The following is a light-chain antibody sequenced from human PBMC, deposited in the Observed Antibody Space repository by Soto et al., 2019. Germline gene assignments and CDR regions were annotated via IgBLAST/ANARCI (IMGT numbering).Light chain of an antibody. CDR2: GAS. CDR3: QQYNNWPSWT. V-gene: IGKV3-15*01. CDR1: QSVTTN. J-gene: IGKJ1*01. Sequence: ETVMTQSPGTLSLSPGERATLSCRAGQSVTTNLAWYQQKPGQAPRLLIYGASTRATGIPARFSGSGSGTEFSLTISSLQSEDFAVYYCQQYNNWPSWTFGQGTKVEMK.